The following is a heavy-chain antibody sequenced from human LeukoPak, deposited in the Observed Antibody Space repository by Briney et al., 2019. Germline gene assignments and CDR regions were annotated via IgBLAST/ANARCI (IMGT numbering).Heavy chain of an antibody. D-gene: IGHD6-19*01. V-gene: IGHV3-48*03. Sequence: GGSLRLSCAVSGFPFSIYEMNWVRQAPGKGLEWVSNIGSSGTTIYYADSVKGRFSISRDNAKNSLYLQMNSLRVEDTAVYYCALLAVASDFDYWGQGALVAVSS. CDR1: GFPFSIYE. CDR2: IGSSGTTI. CDR3: ALLAVASDFDY. J-gene: IGHJ4*02.